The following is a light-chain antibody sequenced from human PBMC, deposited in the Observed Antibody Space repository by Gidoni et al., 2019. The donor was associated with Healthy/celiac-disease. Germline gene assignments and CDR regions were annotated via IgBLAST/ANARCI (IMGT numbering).Light chain of an antibody. CDR1: QSISNW. V-gene: IGKV1-5*03. CDR3: QQYISYSPIT. CDR2: QAS. J-gene: IGKJ5*01. Sequence: DIEMTQSPSTLSASVGDRVTITCRASQSISNWLAWYQQKPGKAPKVLIYQASSLQSGVPSRFSGSASGTEFTLTISSLQPDDSATYYCQQYISYSPITFGQGTRLEIK.